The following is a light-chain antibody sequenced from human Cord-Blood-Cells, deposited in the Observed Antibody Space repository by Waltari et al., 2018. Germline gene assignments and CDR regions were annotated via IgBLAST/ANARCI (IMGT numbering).Light chain of an antibody. V-gene: IGLV2-23*01. CDR1: SSDVGSYNL. CDR3: CSYAGSSWV. CDR2: EGS. J-gene: IGLJ3*02. Sequence: QSALTQPASVSGSPGQSITISCTGTSSDVGSYNLVSWYQQHPGKDPKFMIYEGSKRPSGVSTRFSGSKSGNTASLTISGLQAEDEADYYCCSYAGSSWVFGGGTKLTVL.